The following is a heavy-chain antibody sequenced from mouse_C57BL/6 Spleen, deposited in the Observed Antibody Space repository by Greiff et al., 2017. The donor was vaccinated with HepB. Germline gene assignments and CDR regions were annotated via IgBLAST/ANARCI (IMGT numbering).Heavy chain of an antibody. CDR2: IHPNSGST. V-gene: IGHV1-64*01. D-gene: IGHD3-2*02. J-gene: IGHJ4*01. CDR1: GYTFTSYW. Sequence: VQLQESGAELVKPGASVKLSCKASGYTFTSYWMHWVKQRPGQGLEWIGMIHPNSGSTNYNEKFKSKATLTVDKSSSTAYMQLSSLTSEDSAVYYCAREAQADAMDYWGQGTSVTVSS. CDR3: AREAQADAMDY.